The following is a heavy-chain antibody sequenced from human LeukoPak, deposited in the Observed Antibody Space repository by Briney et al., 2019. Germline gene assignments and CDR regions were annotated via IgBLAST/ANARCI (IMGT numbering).Heavy chain of an antibody. J-gene: IGHJ4*02. D-gene: IGHD3-22*01. CDR2: INHSGIT. CDR3: ARAPPPDYYDSSGYSVLTLDY. CDR1: GGSFSGYY. Sequence: SETLSLTCAVYGGSFSGYYWSWIRQPPGKGLEWIGEINHSGITNYNPSLKSRVTISVDTSKNQFSLNLRSVVAADTAVYYCARAPPPDYYDSSGYSVLTLDYWGRGTLVSVFS. V-gene: IGHV4-34*01.